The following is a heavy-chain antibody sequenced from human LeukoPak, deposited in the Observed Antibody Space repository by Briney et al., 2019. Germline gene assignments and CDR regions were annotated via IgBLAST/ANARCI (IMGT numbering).Heavy chain of an antibody. CDR3: ARDRRPHWGFDY. CDR1: GASITSHY. CDR2: IYYTGYT. J-gene: IGHJ4*02. D-gene: IGHD7-27*01. Sequence: PSETLSLTCTVSGASITSHYWSWIRQPPGRGLECIGYIYYTGYTTYDPSLKSRVTISIDTSKNQFSLKLKSVTAADTAVYYCARDRRPHWGFDYWGQGSLVTVSS. V-gene: IGHV4-59*11.